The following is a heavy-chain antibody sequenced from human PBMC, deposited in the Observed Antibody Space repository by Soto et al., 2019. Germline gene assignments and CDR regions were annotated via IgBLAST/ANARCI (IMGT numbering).Heavy chain of an antibody. CDR3: ARAKAVADPAEAEYFHT. CDR2: ISGSGGST. Sequence: EVQLLESGGGLVQPGGSLRLSCAASGFTFSSYAMSWVRQAPGKGLEWVSAISGSGGSTYYADSVKGRFTSSRDNSKNPLYLQMNRQRAADTPVYNCARAKAVADPAEAEYFHTWAEGTLVTVSS. J-gene: IGHJ1*01. D-gene: IGHD6-19*01. CDR1: GFTFSSYA. V-gene: IGHV3-23*01.